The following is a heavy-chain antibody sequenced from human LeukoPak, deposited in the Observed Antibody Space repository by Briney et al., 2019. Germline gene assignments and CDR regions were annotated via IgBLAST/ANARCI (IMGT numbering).Heavy chain of an antibody. CDR1: GGSISSSSYY. D-gene: IGHD3-22*01. CDR2: IYYSGST. V-gene: IGHV4-39*01. CDR3: ASLPLITMIASPNFGY. Sequence: PSETLSLTCTVSGGSISSSSYYWGWIRQPPGKGVEWIGSIYYSGSTYYNPSLKSRVTISVDTSKNQFSLKLSSVTAADTAVYYCASLPLITMIASPNFGYWGQGTLVTVSS. J-gene: IGHJ4*02.